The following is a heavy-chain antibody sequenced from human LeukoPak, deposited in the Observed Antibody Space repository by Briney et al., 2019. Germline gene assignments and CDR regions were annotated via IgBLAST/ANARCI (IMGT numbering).Heavy chain of an antibody. D-gene: IGHD3-10*01. CDR1: GGSISSYY. V-gene: IGHV4-4*07. CDR2: IYTSGST. Sequence: PSETLSLTCTVSGGSISSYYWSWIRQPAGKGLEWIGRIYTSGSTNYNPSLKSRVTMSVDTSKNQFSLKLSSVTAADTAVYYCASSLYGSGSYPQRPFDYWGQGTLVTVSS. J-gene: IGHJ4*02. CDR3: ASSLYGSGSYPQRPFDY.